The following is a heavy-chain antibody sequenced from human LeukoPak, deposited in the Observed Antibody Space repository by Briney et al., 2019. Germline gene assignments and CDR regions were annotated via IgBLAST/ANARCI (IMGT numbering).Heavy chain of an antibody. CDR2: INPSGGST. V-gene: IGHV1-46*01. J-gene: IGHJ4*02. CDR1: GYTFTSYY. CDR3: ARDDPGIAARLIDY. D-gene: IGHD6-6*01. Sequence: ASVKVSCKASGYTFTSYYMHWVRQAPGQGLEWMGIINPSGGSTSYAQKFQGRVTMTRDMSTSTVYVELSSLRPEDTAVYYCARDDPGIAARLIDYWGQGTLVTVSS.